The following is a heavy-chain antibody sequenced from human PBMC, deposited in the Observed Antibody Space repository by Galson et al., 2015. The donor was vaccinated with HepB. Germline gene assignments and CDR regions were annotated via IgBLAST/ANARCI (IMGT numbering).Heavy chain of an antibody. J-gene: IGHJ4*02. CDR2: ISYDGSNK. D-gene: IGHD1-26*01. CDR1: GFTFSTYA. Sequence: SLRLSCAASGFTFSTYAMHWVRQAPGKGLEWVAVISYDGSNKYYADSVKGRFTISRDNSKNTLYLQINSLRTEDTAVYYCARENSGSYCLLDYWGQGTLVTVSS. V-gene: IGHV3-30-3*01. CDR3: ARENSGSYCLLDY.